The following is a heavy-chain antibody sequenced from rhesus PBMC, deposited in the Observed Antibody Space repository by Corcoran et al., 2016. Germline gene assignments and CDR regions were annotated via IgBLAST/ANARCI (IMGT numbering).Heavy chain of an antibody. V-gene: IGHV1-156*01. Sequence: EVQLVQSGAEVKKPGASVKVSCKVSGYTCTELSMHWVRQAPGKGLEWSVGVDPVYGEIIHAEKFQGRVTMTEDTSTDTAYMELSSLRSEDTAVYYCARGTPFDYWGQGVLVTVSS. CDR1: GYTCTELS. J-gene: IGHJ4*01. CDR3: ARGTPFDY. CDR2: VDPVYGEI.